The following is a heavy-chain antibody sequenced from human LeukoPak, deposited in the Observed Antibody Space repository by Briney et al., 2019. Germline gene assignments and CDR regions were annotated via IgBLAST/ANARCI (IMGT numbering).Heavy chain of an antibody. CDR3: AREGGSGYSSGWYFLN. CDR2: IIPIFGTA. V-gene: IGHV1-69*05. J-gene: IGHJ4*02. Sequence: ASVKVSCKASGGTFSSYAISWVRQAPGQGLEWMGRIIPIFGTANYAQKFQGRVTITTDESTSTAYVELSSLRSEDTAVYYCAREGGSGYSSGWYFLNWGQGTLVTVSS. CDR1: GGTFSSYA. D-gene: IGHD6-19*01.